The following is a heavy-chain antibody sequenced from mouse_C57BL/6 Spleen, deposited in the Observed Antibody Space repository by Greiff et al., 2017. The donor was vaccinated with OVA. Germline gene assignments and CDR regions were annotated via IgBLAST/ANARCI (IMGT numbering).Heavy chain of an antibody. V-gene: IGHV1-26*01. CDR3: ARRGDYFDY. J-gene: IGHJ2*01. CDR2: INPNNGGT. Sequence: EVQLQQSGPELVKPGASVKISCKASGYTFTDYYMNWVKQSHGKSLEWIGDINPNNGGTSYNQKFKDKAKLTVDKSSSTAYLELRSLTSEASAVYYCARRGDYFDYWGQGTTLTVSS. CDR1: GYTFTDYY.